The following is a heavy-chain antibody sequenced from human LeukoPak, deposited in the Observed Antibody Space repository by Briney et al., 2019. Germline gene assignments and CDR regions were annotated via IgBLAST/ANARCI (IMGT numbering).Heavy chain of an antibody. D-gene: IGHD1-1*01. CDR3: GRLRGNDADY. V-gene: IGHV4-39*01. CDR2: IYYSGST. J-gene: IGHJ4*02. Sequence: SETLSLTCTVSGGSISSSSYYWGWIRQPPGKGLEWIGSIYYSGSTYYNPSLKSRVTISVDTSKNQFSLKVSSVTAADTAVYYCGRLRGNDADYWGRGTLVTVSS. CDR1: GGSISSSSYY.